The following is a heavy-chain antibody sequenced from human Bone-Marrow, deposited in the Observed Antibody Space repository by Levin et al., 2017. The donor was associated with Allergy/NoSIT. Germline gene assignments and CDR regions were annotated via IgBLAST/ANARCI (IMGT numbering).Heavy chain of an antibody. CDR1: GPRSIRSP. D-gene: IGHD3/OR15-3a*01. CDR2: LSPFSSST. V-gene: IGHV5-51*01. Sequence: SCHCPGPRSIRSPPPRVPHPPGTFLSFLFSLSPFSSSTPYIPPFLCQVTISVDKSISTAYLQWNSLKASDTAIYYCASDFHYDNGMDVWGQGTTVTVSS. J-gene: IGHJ6*02. CDR3: ASDFHYDNGMDV.